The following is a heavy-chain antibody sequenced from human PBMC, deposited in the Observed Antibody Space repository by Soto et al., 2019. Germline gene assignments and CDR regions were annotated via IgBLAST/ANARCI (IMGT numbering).Heavy chain of an antibody. D-gene: IGHD2-8*01. CDR2: INPNSGGT. Sequence: GASVKVSFKASGYTFTGYYMHWARQAPGQGLEWMGWINPNSGGTNYAQKFQGRVTMTRDTSISTAYMELSRLRSDDTAVYYCARDAVDCTNGVCYTAYYYGMDVWGQGTTVTVSS. CDR1: GYTFTGYY. J-gene: IGHJ6*02. V-gene: IGHV1-2*02. CDR3: ARDAVDCTNGVCYTAYYYGMDV.